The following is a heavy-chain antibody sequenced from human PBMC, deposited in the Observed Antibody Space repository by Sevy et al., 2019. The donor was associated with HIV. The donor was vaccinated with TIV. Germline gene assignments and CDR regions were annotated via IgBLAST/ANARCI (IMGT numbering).Heavy chain of an antibody. V-gene: IGHV3-30-3*01. CDR3: ARGGQYSGSYYVGY. Sequence: GGSLRLSCAASGFTFSSYAMHWVRQAPGKGLEWVAVISYDGSNKYYADSGKGRFTISRDNSKNTLYLQMNSLRAEDTAVYYCARGGQYSGSYYVGYWGQGTLVTVSS. CDR2: ISYDGSNK. D-gene: IGHD1-26*01. J-gene: IGHJ4*02. CDR1: GFTFSSYA.